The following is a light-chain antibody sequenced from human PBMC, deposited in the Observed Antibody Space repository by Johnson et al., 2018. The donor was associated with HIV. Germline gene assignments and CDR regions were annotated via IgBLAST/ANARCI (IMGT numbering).Light chain of an antibody. J-gene: IGLJ1*01. CDR2: DNN. CDR1: SSNIGNNY. V-gene: IGLV1-51*01. Sequence: QSVLTQPPSVSAAPGQKVTISCSGSSSNIGNNYVSWYQQLPGTAPKLLIYDNNKRPSGIPDRFSGSKSGTSATLGITGLQTGDEAYYYCGTWDSSLSAALYIFGTGTKVTVL. CDR3: GTWDSSLSAALYI.